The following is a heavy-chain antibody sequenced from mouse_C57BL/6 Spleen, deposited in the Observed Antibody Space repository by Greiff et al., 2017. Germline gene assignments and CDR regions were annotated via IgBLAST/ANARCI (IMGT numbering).Heavy chain of an antibody. CDR3: AISGDGYPDD. V-gene: IGHV1-61*01. D-gene: IGHD2-3*01. Sequence: QVQLQQPGAELVRPGSSVKLSCKASGYTFTSYWMEWVKQRPGQGLEWIGNIYPSDSETHYNQKFKDKATLTVDKSSSTAYMQLSSLTSEDSAVYYCAISGDGYPDDWGQGTTLTVSS. J-gene: IGHJ2*01. CDR1: GYTFTSYW. CDR2: IYPSDSET.